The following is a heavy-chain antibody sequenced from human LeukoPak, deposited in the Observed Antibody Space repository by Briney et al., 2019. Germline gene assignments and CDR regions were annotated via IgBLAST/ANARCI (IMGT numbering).Heavy chain of an antibody. D-gene: IGHD5-18*01. J-gene: IGHJ4*02. Sequence: ASVKVSCKASGYTLTGYYIHWVRQAPGQGLEWMGWINPYTGDTNSAQKFQGRVTMTRDTSISTAYMELSSLGSEDTAVYFCARGIEAGYGYWGQGTLVTVSS. CDR3: ARGIEAGYGY. V-gene: IGHV1-2*02. CDR2: INPYTGDT. CDR1: GYTLTGYY.